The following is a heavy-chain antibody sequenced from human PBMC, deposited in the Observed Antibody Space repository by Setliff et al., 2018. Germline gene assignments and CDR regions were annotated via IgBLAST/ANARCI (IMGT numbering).Heavy chain of an antibody. CDR2: VFHTGST. CDR1: SGSIGSHY. CDR3: ARAPPSVPYGDYGPRQYFDL. J-gene: IGHJ2*01. Sequence: NPSETLSLTCSVSSGSIGSHYWNWMRQPPGKGLEWIGHVFHTGSTKYNPSLRSRVTISVDTSENYFSLRLTPVTAADTAVYYCARAPPSVPYGDYGPRQYFDLWGRGSLVTVSS. D-gene: IGHD4-17*01. V-gene: IGHV4-59*11.